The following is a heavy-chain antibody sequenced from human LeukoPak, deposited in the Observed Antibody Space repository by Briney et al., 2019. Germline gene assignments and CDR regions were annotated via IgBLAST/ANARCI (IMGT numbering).Heavy chain of an antibody. CDR3: ARDPTIAVAGPGY. D-gene: IGHD6-19*01. CDR2: ISAYNANT. CDR1: GYTFTTYG. J-gene: IGHJ4*02. V-gene: IGHV1-18*01. Sequence: VASVKVSCKASGYTFTTYGISWVRQAPGQGLEWMGWISAYNANTNYAQKFQGGVTMTTDTSTSTAYMDLRSLRSDDTAVYYCARDPTIAVAGPGYWGQGTLVTVSS.